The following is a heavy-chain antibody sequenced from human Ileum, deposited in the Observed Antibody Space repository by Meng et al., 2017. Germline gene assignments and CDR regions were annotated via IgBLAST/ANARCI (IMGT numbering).Heavy chain of an antibody. CDR3: ARGGLTLERRPLDY. Sequence: QVKLAESGPGVVEASGTLSLPCAVSGDSITNTNWWNWVRQTPGKGLEWIGEVYHSGSTNYNPSLQSRVTISIDKSKNQFSLNLTSVTVADTAVYYCARGGLTLERRPLDYWGQGTLVTVSS. D-gene: IGHD1-1*01. J-gene: IGHJ4*02. CDR2: VYHSGST. CDR1: GDSITNTNW. V-gene: IGHV4-4*02.